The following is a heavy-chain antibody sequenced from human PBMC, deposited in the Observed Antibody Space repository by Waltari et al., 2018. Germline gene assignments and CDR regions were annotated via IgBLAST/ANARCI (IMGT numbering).Heavy chain of an antibody. CDR1: GGSISSSSYY. J-gene: IGHJ4*02. CDR3: ASILPSRNSGSLDY. D-gene: IGHD1-26*01. V-gene: IGHV4-39*01. CDR2: IYYSGGT. Sequence: QLQLQASGPGLLKPSETLSLTCTVSGGSISSSSYYSGWIRQPPGKGLEWIGIIYYSGGTYYNPSLKSRVTISVYTSKNQFSLKLSSVTAADTAVYYCASILPSRNSGSLDYWGQGTLVTVSS.